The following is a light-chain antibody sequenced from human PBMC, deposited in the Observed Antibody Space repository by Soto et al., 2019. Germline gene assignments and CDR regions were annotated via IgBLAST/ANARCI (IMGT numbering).Light chain of an antibody. CDR1: QSVSNNY. CDR2: GAS. V-gene: IGKV3-20*01. J-gene: IGKJ4*01. CDR3: QQYGVSPT. Sequence: EIVLTHSPGTLSLSPCERATLSGRASQSVSNNYLAWYQQKPGQAPRLLIYGASNRATGIPDRFSGSGSGTDFTLSISRLEPEDFAVYYCQQYGVSPTFGGGTKVDI.